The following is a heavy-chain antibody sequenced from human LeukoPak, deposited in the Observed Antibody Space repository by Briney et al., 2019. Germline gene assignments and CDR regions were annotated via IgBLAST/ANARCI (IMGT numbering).Heavy chain of an antibody. J-gene: IGHJ4*02. CDR2: IKQDGSEK. CDR1: GFTFGSYW. V-gene: IGHV3-7*01. Sequence: GGSLRLSCAASGFTFGSYWMSWVRQAPGKGLEWVANIKQDGSEKYYVDSVKGRFTISRDNAKNSLYLQMNSLRAEDTAVYYCARVVDYDSRDYWGQGALVTVSS. D-gene: IGHD3-22*01. CDR3: ARVVDYDSRDY.